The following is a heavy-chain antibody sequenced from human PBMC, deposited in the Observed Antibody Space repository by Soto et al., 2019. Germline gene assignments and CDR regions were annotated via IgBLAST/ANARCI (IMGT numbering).Heavy chain of an antibody. CDR1: GFTFNNYA. V-gene: IGHV3-23*01. CDR3: AKLPYSSSWYL. CDR2: ISGSGDST. Sequence: EVQLLESGGGLVQPGGSLRLSCAASGFTFNNYAMTWVRQAPGKGLEWVSAISGSGDSTYYADSVKGRFTISRDKSKDTLYLLMNSLRAEDTAVYYCAKLPYSSSWYLWGQGTLVTVSS. D-gene: IGHD6-13*01. J-gene: IGHJ4*02.